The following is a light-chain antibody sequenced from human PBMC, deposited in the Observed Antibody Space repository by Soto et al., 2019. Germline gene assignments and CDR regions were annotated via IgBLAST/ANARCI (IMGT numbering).Light chain of an antibody. Sequence: QSVLTQPPSVSGAPGQRVTISCTGSSSNIGAGYDVHWYQQLPGTAPKLLIYSNNQRPSGVPDRFSGSKSGTSASLAISGLQSEDEADYYCAAWDDSLNGWVFGGGTKLT. J-gene: IGLJ3*02. CDR3: AAWDDSLNGWV. V-gene: IGLV1-40*01. CDR2: SNN. CDR1: SSNIGAGYD.